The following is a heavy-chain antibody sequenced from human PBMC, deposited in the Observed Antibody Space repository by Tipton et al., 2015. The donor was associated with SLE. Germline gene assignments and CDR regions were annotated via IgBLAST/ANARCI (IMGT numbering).Heavy chain of an antibody. Sequence: TLSLTCTVSGGSISNYYWNWIRQPPGKGLEWIGHIYYTGNTNYNPSLESRVTISVDTSKNQFSLKLTSVTAADTAVYYCAKHRYWFDPWGQGTLVTVSS. CDR3: AKHRYWFDP. CDR2: IYYTGNT. V-gene: IGHV4-59*08. J-gene: IGHJ5*02. CDR1: GGSISNYY.